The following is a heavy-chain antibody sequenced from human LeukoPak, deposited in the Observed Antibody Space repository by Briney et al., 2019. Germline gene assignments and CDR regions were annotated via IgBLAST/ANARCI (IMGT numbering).Heavy chain of an antibody. CDR3: ANPKPLYYYGSGSYPMDGMDV. Sequence: QTGGSLRLSCAASGFTFSSYAMSWVRQAPGKGLEWVSAISGSGGSTYYADSVKGRFTISRDNSKNTLYLQMNSLRAEDTAVYCCANPKPLYYYGSGSYPMDGMDVWGQGTTVTVSS. J-gene: IGHJ6*02. CDR2: ISGSGGST. CDR1: GFTFSSYA. V-gene: IGHV3-23*01. D-gene: IGHD3-10*01.